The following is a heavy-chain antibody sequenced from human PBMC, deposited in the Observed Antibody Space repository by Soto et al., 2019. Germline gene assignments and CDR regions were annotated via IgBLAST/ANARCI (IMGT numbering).Heavy chain of an antibody. CDR2: ISSRSSTI. J-gene: IGHJ4*02. D-gene: IGHD6-19*01. CDR1: GFSFSTYN. Sequence: GGSLRLSCAASGFSFSTYNMNWVRQAPGRGLEWVSYISSRSSTIYHADSVKGLFTISRDNAKNSLYLQMDSLRDEDTAVYFCARAIAVGSTSLDYWGLGTRVTVSS. V-gene: IGHV3-48*02. CDR3: ARAIAVGSTSLDY.